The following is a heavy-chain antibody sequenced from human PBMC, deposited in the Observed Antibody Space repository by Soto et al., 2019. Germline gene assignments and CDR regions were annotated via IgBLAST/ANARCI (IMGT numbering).Heavy chain of an antibody. J-gene: IGHJ4*02. CDR3: ARDGPDYGGNSGRFFDY. Sequence: PGGSLRLSCAASGFTCSSYSMNWVRQAPGKGLEWVSSISSSSSYIYYADSVKGRFTISRDNAKNSLYLQMNSLRAEDTAVYYCARDGPDYGGNSGRFFDYWRQGT. V-gene: IGHV3-21*01. CDR2: ISSSSSYI. D-gene: IGHD4-17*01. CDR1: GFTCSSYS.